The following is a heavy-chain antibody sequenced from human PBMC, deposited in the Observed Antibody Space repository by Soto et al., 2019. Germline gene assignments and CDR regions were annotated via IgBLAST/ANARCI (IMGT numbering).Heavy chain of an antibody. CDR2: ISGTGGST. V-gene: IGHV3-23*01. CDR3: AKDQGVGGPEYYFDY. Sequence: GGSLRLSCAASGFTFSNYAMNWVRQAPGKGLEWVSAISGTGGSTYSADSVKGRFTISRDNSKNTLFLQMNSLRAEDTAVYFCAKDQGVGGPEYYFDYWGQGTLVTVSS. CDR1: GFTFSNYA. J-gene: IGHJ4*02. D-gene: IGHD3-3*01.